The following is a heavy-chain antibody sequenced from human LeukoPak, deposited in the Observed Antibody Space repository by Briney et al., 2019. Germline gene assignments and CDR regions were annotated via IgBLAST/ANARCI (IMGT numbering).Heavy chain of an antibody. V-gene: IGHV3-9*01. J-gene: IGHJ4*02. Sequence: GRSLRLSCAASGFTFDDYAMHWVRQAPGKGLEWVSGISWYSGSIGYADSVKGRFTISRDNAENSLYLQMNSLRAEDTALYYCAKAKYARVIAVAFDYWGQGTLVTVSS. CDR3: AKAKYARVIAVAFDY. CDR2: ISWYSGSI. CDR1: GFTFDDYA. D-gene: IGHD6-19*01.